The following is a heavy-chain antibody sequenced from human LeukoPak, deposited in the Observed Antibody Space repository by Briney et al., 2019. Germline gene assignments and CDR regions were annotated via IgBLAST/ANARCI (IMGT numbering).Heavy chain of an antibody. CDR1: GFTFSDYY. Sequence: KPGGSLRLSCAASGFTFSDYYMSWIRQAPGKGLEWVSYISSSSTYTNYADSVKGRLTISRDNAKNSLYLQMTSLRAEDTAVYYCATTRYGDHGHNLDYWGQGTLVTVSS. CDR2: ISSSSTYT. J-gene: IGHJ4*02. V-gene: IGHV3-11*03. CDR3: ATTRYGDHGHNLDY. D-gene: IGHD4-17*01.